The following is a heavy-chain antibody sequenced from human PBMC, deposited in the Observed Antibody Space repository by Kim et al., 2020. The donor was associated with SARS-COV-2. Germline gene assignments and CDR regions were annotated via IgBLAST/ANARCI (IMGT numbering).Heavy chain of an antibody. Sequence: AETLSLTCTVSGGSISGFYWSWIRQPAGRGLEWIGRIYTSGSTNYNPSLKSRVTMSVDTSENQFSLKLTSVTAADTALYYGARESNYAPRTWGKGTLVTVSS. V-gene: IGHV4-4*07. CDR1: GGSISGFY. D-gene: IGHD4-4*01. J-gene: IGHJ1*01. CDR2: IYTSGST. CDR3: ARESNYAPRT.